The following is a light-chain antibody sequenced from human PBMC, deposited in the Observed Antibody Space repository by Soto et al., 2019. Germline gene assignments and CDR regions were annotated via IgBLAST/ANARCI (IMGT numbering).Light chain of an antibody. V-gene: IGKV1-27*01. Sequence: DIQMTQSPSSLSASVVNRVSITCRASQGISNYLAWYQQKPGKVPKVLIYAASTLQPGVPSRFSGSGSGTDFTLTINSLQPDDIATYYCQNYDSAPITFGQGTRLEIK. CDR1: QGISNY. CDR2: AAS. J-gene: IGKJ5*01. CDR3: QNYDSAPIT.